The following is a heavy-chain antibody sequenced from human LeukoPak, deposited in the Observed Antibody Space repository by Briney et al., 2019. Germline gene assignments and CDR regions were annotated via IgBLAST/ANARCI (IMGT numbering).Heavy chain of an antibody. J-gene: IGHJ5*02. V-gene: IGHV4-39*01. CDR1: GGSISSSSYY. Sequence: SETLSLTCTVSGGSISSSSYYWGWIRQPPGKGLEWIGTIYYSGSTYYNPSLKSRVTISVYTSKNQFSLKLSSVTAADTAVYYCARVPGGALNWFDPWGQGTLVTASS. D-gene: IGHD1-1*01. CDR2: IYYSGST. CDR3: ARVPGGALNWFDP.